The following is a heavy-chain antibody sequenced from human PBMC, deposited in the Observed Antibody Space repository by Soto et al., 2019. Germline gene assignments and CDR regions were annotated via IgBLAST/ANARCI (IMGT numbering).Heavy chain of an antibody. Sequence: QVQLVESGGGLVKPGGSLRLSCAASGFTFSDYCMGWIRQAPGKGLEWVSYISSSGSTIYYADSVKGRFTISRDNAKNSMYRQMNSLRAADTAVYYCAREPREYYFDYWGQGTLVTVSS. CDR2: ISSSGSTI. CDR1: GFTFSDYC. CDR3: AREPREYYFDY. J-gene: IGHJ4*02. V-gene: IGHV3-11*01.